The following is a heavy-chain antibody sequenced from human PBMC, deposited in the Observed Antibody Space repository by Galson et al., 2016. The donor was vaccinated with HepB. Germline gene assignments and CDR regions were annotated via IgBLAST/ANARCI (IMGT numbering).Heavy chain of an antibody. D-gene: IGHD6-13*01. J-gene: IGHJ6*02. V-gene: IGHV1-69*13. CDR1: GGTFSSYA. CDR2: IIPIFGTG. Sequence: SVKVSCKASGGTFSSYAFSWVRQAPGQGLEWMGGIIPIFGTGNYAQKFQGRVTITADESTTTAYMELSSLRSEDTAVYYCARDGGKDGAAAGYYYGMDVWGQGTTVTVSS. CDR3: ARDGGKDGAAAGYYYGMDV.